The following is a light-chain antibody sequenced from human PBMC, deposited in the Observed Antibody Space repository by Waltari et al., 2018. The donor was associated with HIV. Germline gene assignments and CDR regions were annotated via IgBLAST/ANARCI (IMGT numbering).Light chain of an antibody. V-gene: IGLV1-51*01. J-gene: IGLJ3*02. Sequence: QSVLTQPPSVSAAPGQKVTISCSGSNSHIGNNYVAWYQQFPGPAPKLLIFDNTDRPSGIPDRFSGSKSGTSATLGITGLQIGDEADYYCGTWDNSLKAGVFGGGTRLTVL. CDR3: GTWDNSLKAGV. CDR2: DNT. CDR1: NSHIGNNY.